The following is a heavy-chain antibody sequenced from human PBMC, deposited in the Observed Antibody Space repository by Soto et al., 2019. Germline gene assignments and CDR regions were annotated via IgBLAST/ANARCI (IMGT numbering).Heavy chain of an antibody. Sequence: SETLSLTCAVSGGSISSGGYSWSWIRQPPGKGLEWIGYIYHSGSTYYNPSLKSRVTISVDRSKNQFSLKLSSVTAADTAVYYCARSPNTVKGFDYWGQGTLVTVSS. J-gene: IGHJ4*02. CDR1: GGSISSGGYS. CDR3: ARSPNTVKGFDY. V-gene: IGHV4-30-2*01. CDR2: IYHSGST. D-gene: IGHD4-17*01.